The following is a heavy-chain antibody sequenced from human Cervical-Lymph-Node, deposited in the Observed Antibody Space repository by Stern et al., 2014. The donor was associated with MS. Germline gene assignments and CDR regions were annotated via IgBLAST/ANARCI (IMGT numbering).Heavy chain of an antibody. V-gene: IGHV1-2*02. CDR2: INPNSGGS. J-gene: IGHJ4*02. Sequence: VQLVESGAEVKKPGASLKVSCTASGYTFTDYYMHWVRQAPGQGLEWMGWINPNSGGSNYAQKFQGRVTMTRDTSISTAYMELSSLRSDDTAIYYCARNRALYSNTFDFDYWGQGTLVTVSS. CDR3: ARNRALYSNTFDFDY. D-gene: IGHD6-13*01. CDR1: GYTFTDYY.